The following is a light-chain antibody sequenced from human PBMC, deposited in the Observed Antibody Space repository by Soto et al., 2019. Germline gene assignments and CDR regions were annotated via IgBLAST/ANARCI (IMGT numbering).Light chain of an antibody. Sequence: DIQMTQPPSSLSASVGDRLTITCRASQNIGVYLNWYQKKPGKAXKLLIYAASTLQSGVPSRFSGSGCGTEFTLTISSLQSEDFANYYGQQYYSYPPVTFGQGTKVDIK. CDR1: QNIGVY. V-gene: IGKV1-39*01. CDR2: AAS. CDR3: QQYYSYPPVT. J-gene: IGKJ1*01.